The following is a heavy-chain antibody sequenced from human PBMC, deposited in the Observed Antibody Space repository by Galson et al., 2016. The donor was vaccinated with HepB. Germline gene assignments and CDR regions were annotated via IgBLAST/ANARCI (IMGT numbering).Heavy chain of an antibody. Sequence: SLRLSCAASGFRFSSYAMSWVRQAPGKGLEWVSYISRSGSSTYYADSVKGRFNFSRDNSKNTLYLQMNSLRVEDTAVYYCAKLASWDTIFAVVISGESNDAFDIWGQGTLVTVSS. CDR2: ISRSGSST. CDR1: GFRFSSYA. V-gene: IGHV3-23*01. J-gene: IGHJ3*02. CDR3: AKLASWDTIFAVVISGESNDAFDI. D-gene: IGHD3-3*01.